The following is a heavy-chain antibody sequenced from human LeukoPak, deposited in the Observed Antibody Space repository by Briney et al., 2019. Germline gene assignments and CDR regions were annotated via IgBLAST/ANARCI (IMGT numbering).Heavy chain of an antibody. CDR1: GGSISRGGYY. D-gene: IGHD4-11*01. J-gene: IGHJ6*02. CDR2: IYYSGST. V-gene: IGHV4-31*03. Sequence: SETLSLTCTVSGGSISRGGYYWSWIRQHPGKGLEWIGYIYYSGSTYYNPSLKSRVTISVDTSKNQFSLKLSSVTAADTAVYYCARVTVTTFPPDYYYYYGMDVWGQGTTVTVSS. CDR3: ARVTVTTFPPDYYYYYGMDV.